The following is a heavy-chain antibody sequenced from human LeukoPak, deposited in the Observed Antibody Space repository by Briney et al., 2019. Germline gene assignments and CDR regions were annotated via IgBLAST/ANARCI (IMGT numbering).Heavy chain of an antibody. CDR3: AGTVVRKNYYYYMDV. Sequence: GASVKASCKASGGTFSSYAISWLRQAPGQGLEWMGGIIPIFGTANYAQKFQGRVTITADKSTSTAYMELSSLRSEDTAVYYCAGTVVRKNYYYYMDVWGKGTTVTVSS. CDR1: GGTFSSYA. V-gene: IGHV1-69*06. D-gene: IGHD4-23*01. CDR2: IIPIFGTA. J-gene: IGHJ6*03.